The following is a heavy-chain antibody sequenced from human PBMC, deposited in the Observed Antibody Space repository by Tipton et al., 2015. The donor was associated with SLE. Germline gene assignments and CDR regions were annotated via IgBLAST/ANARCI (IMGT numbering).Heavy chain of an antibody. CDR3: ARFYYDASGYQAVDY. V-gene: IGHV4-39*07. D-gene: IGHD3-22*01. CDR1: GGSISRSSYS. CDR2: IFYSGSTST. J-gene: IGHJ4*02. Sequence: TLSLTCTVSGGSISRSSYSWGWIRQPPGKGLEWIGNIFYSGSTSTYYSPSLRSRVTISVDTSKIHFSLRLTSVTAADTAVYYCARFYYDASGYQAVDYWGQGILVTVSS.